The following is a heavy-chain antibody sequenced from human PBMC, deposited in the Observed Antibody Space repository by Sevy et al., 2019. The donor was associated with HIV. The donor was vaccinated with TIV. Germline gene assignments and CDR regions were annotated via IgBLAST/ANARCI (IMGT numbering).Heavy chain of an antibody. CDR2: IIPIFGTA. CDR1: GGTFSTYA. D-gene: IGHD3-16*01. Sequence: ASVKVSCKASGGTFSTYAISWVRQAPGQGLEWMGGIIPIFGTANYARKFQGRVMITADKSTSTAYMELSSLRSEDTAVYFCARDMKKGSDAFDIWGQGTMVTVSS. J-gene: IGHJ3*02. CDR3: ARDMKKGSDAFDI. V-gene: IGHV1-69*06.